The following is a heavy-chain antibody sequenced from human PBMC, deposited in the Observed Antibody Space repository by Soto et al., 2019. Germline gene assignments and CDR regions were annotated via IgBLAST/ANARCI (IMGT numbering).Heavy chain of an antibody. CDR3: ARGRYFDWAYYFDY. V-gene: IGHV4-30-4*01. J-gene: IGHJ4*02. Sequence: PSETLSLTCTVSGGSISSGDYYWSWSRQPPGKGLEWIGYIYYSGSTYYNPSLKSRVTISVDTSKNQFSLKLSSVTAADTAVYYCARGRYFDWAYYFDYWGQGTLVTVSS. CDR2: IYYSGST. CDR1: GGSISSGDYY. D-gene: IGHD3-9*01.